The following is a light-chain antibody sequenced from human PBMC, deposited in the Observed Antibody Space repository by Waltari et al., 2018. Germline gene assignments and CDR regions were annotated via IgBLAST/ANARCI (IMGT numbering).Light chain of an antibody. V-gene: IGLV2-14*01. CDR3: SSYTSSSTLV. CDR1: TRDRGGFNS. Sequence: SPLTHPSPLSGSPGQSIPPSFTCTTRDRGGFNSVPWYQQHPGKAPKLMIYDVSKRPSGVSNRFSGSKYGNTASLTISGLQAEDEADYYCSSYTSSSTLVFGGGTKLTVL. CDR2: DVS. J-gene: IGLJ3*02.